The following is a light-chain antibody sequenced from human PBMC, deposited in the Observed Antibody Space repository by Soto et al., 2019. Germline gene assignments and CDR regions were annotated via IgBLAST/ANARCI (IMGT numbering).Light chain of an antibody. CDR1: SSDIGASNY. CDR2: DVS. CDR3: YSCSRNSATLYV. J-gene: IGLJ1*01. Sequence: QSALTQPASVSGSPGQSITISCTGTSSDIGASNYVSWYQQHPGQAPKLMISDVSNRPSGISDRFSGSKSGNTASLTISGPRSGDEAYYYCYSCSRNSATLYVFGTGTKLTVL. V-gene: IGLV2-14*03.